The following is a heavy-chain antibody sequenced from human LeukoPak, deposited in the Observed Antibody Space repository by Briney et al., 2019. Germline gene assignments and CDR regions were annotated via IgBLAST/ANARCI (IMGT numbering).Heavy chain of an antibody. CDR3: ARDQLLWFGELTTNWFDP. J-gene: IGHJ5*02. D-gene: IGHD3-10*01. Sequence: AGGSLRLSCAASGFTFSSYWMHWVRQAPGKGLEWVSGINWNGGSTGYADSVKGRFTISRDNAKNSLYLQMNSLRAEDTALYYCARDQLLWFGELTTNWFDPWGQGTLVTVSS. CDR2: INWNGGST. CDR1: GFTFSSYW. V-gene: IGHV3-20*04.